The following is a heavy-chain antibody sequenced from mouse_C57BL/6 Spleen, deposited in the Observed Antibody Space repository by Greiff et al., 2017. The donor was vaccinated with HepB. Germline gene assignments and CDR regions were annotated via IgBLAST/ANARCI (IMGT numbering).Heavy chain of an antibody. D-gene: IGHD2-4*01. Sequence: VMLVESGPELVKPGASVKISCKASGYSFTSYYIHWVKQRPGQGLEWIGWIYPGSGNTKYNEKFKGKATLTADTSSSTAYMQLSSLTSEDSAVYYCAREGDYGERNFDYWGQGTTLTVSS. V-gene: IGHV1-66*01. CDR1: GYSFTSYY. J-gene: IGHJ2*01. CDR2: IYPGSGNT. CDR3: AREGDYGERNFDY.